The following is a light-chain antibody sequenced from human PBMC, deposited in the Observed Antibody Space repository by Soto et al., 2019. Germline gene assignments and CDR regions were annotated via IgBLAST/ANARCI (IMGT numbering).Light chain of an antibody. Sequence: QSVLTQPPSVSGAPGQRVTISCTGSNSNIGAGYDVHWYQQLPGTAPKLLIYVNSNRPSGVPDRFPGSKSGTSASLAITGLQAEDEADYFCQSYDSSLSGAVFGGGTQLTVL. CDR3: QSYDSSLSGAV. CDR1: NSNIGAGYD. J-gene: IGLJ7*01. CDR2: VNS. V-gene: IGLV1-40*01.